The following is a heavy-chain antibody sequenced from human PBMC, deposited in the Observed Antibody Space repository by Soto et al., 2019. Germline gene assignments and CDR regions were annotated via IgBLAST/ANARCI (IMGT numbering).Heavy chain of an antibody. D-gene: IGHD5-18*01. Sequence: SETLSLTCTVSGGSISSGGYYWSWIRQHPGKGLEWIGYIYYSGSTYYNPSLKSRVTISVDTSKNQFSLKLSSVTAADTAVYYCARDRYSYGRGRTNYFDYWGQGTLVTVSS. J-gene: IGHJ4*02. CDR2: IYYSGST. CDR1: GGSISSGGYY. V-gene: IGHV4-31*03. CDR3: ARDRYSYGRGRTNYFDY.